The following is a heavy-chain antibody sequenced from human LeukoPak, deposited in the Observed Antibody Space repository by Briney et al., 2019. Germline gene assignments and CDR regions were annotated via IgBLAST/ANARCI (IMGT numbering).Heavy chain of an antibody. J-gene: IGHJ3*02. D-gene: IGHD2-2*01. CDR3: ATYIVVVPAATHDLDAFDI. V-gene: IGHV1-46*01. CDR2: INPSSSNT. CDR1: GYTFTRYY. Sequence: ASVTVSCKASGYTFTRYYMHWVRQAPGQGLEWMGLINPSSSNTSYAHKFQGRVTMTRDTSTSSVYMELSSLTAEDTAVYYCATYIVVVPAATHDLDAFDIWGQGTMVTVSS.